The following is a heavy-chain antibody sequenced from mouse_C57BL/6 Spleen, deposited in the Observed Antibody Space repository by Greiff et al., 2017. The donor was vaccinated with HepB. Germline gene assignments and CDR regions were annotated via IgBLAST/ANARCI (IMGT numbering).Heavy chain of an antibody. Sequence: VQLQQPGAELVKPGASVKLSCKASGYTFTSYWMHWVKQRPGQGLEWIGMIHPNSGSTNYNEKFKSKATLTVDKSSSTAYMQLSSLTSEDSAVYYCARQSSLTGFDYWGQGTTLTVSS. CDR2: IHPNSGST. CDR1: GYTFTSYW. V-gene: IGHV1-64*01. J-gene: IGHJ2*01. D-gene: IGHD4-1*01. CDR3: ARQSSLTGFDY.